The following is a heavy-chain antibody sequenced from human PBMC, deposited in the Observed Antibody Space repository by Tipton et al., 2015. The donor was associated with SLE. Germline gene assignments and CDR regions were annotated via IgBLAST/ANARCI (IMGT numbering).Heavy chain of an antibody. CDR1: GGSISSSSYY. D-gene: IGHD4-17*01. CDR2: INHSGST. V-gene: IGHV4-39*01. CDR3: ARQWPGDVSAFDF. J-gene: IGHJ3*01. Sequence: TLSLTCTVSGGSISSSSYYWGWIRQSPGKGLEWIGEINHSGSTNYNPSLKSRVTISLDTSKNQFSLKLSSVTAADTAVYYCARQWPGDVSAFDFWGQGTVVSVSS.